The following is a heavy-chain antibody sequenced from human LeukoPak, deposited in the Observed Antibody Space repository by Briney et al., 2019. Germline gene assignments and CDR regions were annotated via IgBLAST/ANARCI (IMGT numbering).Heavy chain of an antibody. Sequence: GGSLRLSCAASGFTFDDYAMHWVRQAPGKGLEWVSGISWNSGSIGYADSVKGRFTISRDNAKNSLYLQMNSLRAEDTALYYCAKDQGPWGQGTLVTVSS. CDR3: AKDQGP. V-gene: IGHV3-9*01. J-gene: IGHJ5*02. CDR1: GFTFDDYA. CDR2: ISWNSGSI.